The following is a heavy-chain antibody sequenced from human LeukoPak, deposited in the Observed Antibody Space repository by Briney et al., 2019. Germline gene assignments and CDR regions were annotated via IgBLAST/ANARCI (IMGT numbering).Heavy chain of an antibody. Sequence: PGASLRLSCAASGFTFSNNYMSWVRQAPGKGLEWVSLIYSGGSTYYADSVKGRLTISRDNSKNTLYLEMNSLRAEDTAVYYCARDGYSGYDFLRSSDFWGRGTLVTVSS. CDR3: ARDGYSGYDFLRSSDF. D-gene: IGHD5-12*01. CDR2: IYSGGST. V-gene: IGHV3-53*01. CDR1: GFTFSNNY. J-gene: IGHJ2*01.